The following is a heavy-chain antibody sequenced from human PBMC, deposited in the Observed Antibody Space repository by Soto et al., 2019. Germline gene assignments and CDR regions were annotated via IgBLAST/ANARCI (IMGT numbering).Heavy chain of an antibody. D-gene: IGHD3-16*01. CDR2: ISGSGGST. CDR1: GFTFSSYA. CDR3: AKNVIDRYASSDY. Sequence: LRLSCTASGFTFSSYAMSWVRQAPGKGLEWVSVISGSGGSTYYADSVKGRFTISRDSSKNTLYLQMNSLRAEDTAVYYCAKNVIDRYASSDYWGQGTLVTVSS. V-gene: IGHV3-23*01. J-gene: IGHJ4*02.